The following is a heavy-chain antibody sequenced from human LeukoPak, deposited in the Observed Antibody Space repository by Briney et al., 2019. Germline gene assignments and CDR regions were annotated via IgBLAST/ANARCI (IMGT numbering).Heavy chain of an antibody. Sequence: SETLSLTCTVSGGSISSYYWSWIRQPPGKGLEWIGYIYYSGSTNYNPSLKSRVTISVDTSKNQFSLKLSSVTAADTAVYYCARDPHALHYYDSSGYYSRRNYYYYYYMDVWGKGTTVTVSS. V-gene: IGHV4-59*12. CDR2: IYYSGST. J-gene: IGHJ6*03. D-gene: IGHD3-22*01. CDR3: ARDPHALHYYDSSGYYSRRNYYYYYYMDV. CDR1: GGSISSYY.